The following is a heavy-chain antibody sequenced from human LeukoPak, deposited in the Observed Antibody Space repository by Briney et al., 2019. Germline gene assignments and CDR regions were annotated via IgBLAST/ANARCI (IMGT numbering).Heavy chain of an antibody. V-gene: IGHV1-69*06. J-gene: IGHJ4*02. CDR3: ARVQWLVHYFDY. CDR1: GGTFSSYA. Sequence: GASVKVSCKASGGTFSSYAISWVRQAPGQGLEWMGGIIPIFGTANYAQKFQGRVTITADKSASTAYMELSSLRSEDTAVYYCARVQWLVHYFDYWGQGTLVTVSS. CDR2: IIPIFGTA. D-gene: IGHD6-19*01.